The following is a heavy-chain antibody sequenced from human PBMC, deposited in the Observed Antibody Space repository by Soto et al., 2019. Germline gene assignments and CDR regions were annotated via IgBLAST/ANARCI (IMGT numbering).Heavy chain of an antibody. D-gene: IGHD3-16*01. Sequence: SETLSLTCTVSGASISSYYWSWIRQPAGKGLEWIGRINPSGSTNYNPPLKSRVTMSVDTSKNQFSLKLTSVTAADTAVYYCARESVGERPLDYWGQGTLVTVSS. V-gene: IGHV4-4*07. CDR1: GASISSYY. CDR3: ARESVGERPLDY. CDR2: INPSGST. J-gene: IGHJ4*02.